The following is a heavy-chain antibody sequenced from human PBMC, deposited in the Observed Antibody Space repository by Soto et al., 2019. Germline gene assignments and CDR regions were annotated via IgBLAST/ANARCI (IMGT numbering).Heavy chain of an antibody. CDR2: INPNSGGT. CDR1: GYTFTCYY. Sequence: ASVKVSCKASGYTFTCYYMHWVRQAPGQGLEWMGWINPNSGGTNYAQKFQGWVTMTRDTSISTAYMELSRLRSDDTAVYYCARGSMVRGGLQGYYYYYYMDVWGKGTTVTVSS. CDR3: ARGSMVRGGLQGYYYYYYMDV. J-gene: IGHJ6*03. D-gene: IGHD3-10*01. V-gene: IGHV1-2*04.